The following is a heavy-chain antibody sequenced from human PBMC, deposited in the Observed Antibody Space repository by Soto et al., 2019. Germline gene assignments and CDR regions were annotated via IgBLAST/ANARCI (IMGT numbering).Heavy chain of an antibody. CDR1: GFTFDDYT. CDR2: ISCDGGST. Sequence: EVQLVESGGVVVQPGGSLRLSCAASGFTFDDYTMHWVRQAPGKGLEWVSLISCDGGSTYYADSVKGRFTISRDNSKNSLYLQMNSLRTEDTALYSCVKGGYYNDPLDYWGQGTLVTVSS. D-gene: IGHD3-9*01. J-gene: IGHJ4*02. CDR3: VKGGYYNDPLDY. V-gene: IGHV3-43*01.